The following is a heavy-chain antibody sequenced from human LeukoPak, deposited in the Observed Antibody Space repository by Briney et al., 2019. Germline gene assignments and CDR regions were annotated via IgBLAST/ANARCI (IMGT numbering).Heavy chain of an antibody. Sequence: GGSLRLSCAASGFTFGSYGMHWVRQAPGKGLEWVAVIWYDGSNKYYADSVKGRFTISRDNSKNTLDLRTNSLRAADTAVYYCARDGLRGNNWFDPWGQGTLVTVSS. CDR2: IWYDGSNK. CDR3: ARDGLRGNNWFDP. V-gene: IGHV3-33*01. J-gene: IGHJ5*02. D-gene: IGHD5-24*01. CDR1: GFTFGSYG.